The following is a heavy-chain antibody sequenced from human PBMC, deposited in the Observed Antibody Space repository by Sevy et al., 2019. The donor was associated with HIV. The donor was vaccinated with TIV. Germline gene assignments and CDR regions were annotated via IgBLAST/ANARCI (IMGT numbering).Heavy chain of an antibody. CDR1: GGSITSLY. Sequence: SETLSLTCTVSGGSITSLYWNWIRQPPGKGLEWIANIYYNGHINYNPSLESRFTLSLETSNNQSSLRLSAVTAADTAMYYCAGENAWGRGYSWGQGTLVTVSS. J-gene: IGHJ4*02. CDR3: AGENAWGRGYS. V-gene: IGHV4-59*08. CDR2: IYYNGHI. D-gene: IGHD1-26*01.